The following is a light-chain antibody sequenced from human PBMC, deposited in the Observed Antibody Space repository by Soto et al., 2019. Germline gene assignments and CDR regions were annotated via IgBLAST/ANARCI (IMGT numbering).Light chain of an antibody. Sequence: SYELTQPPSVSVAPGQTARITWGGNNIGSKSVHWYQQKPGQAPVLVVYDDSDRPSGIPERFSGSNSGNTATLTISRVEAGDEADYYCQVWDSSSDRSVFGTGTKLTVL. CDR1: NIGSKS. J-gene: IGLJ1*01. CDR2: DDS. V-gene: IGLV3-21*02. CDR3: QVWDSSSDRSV.